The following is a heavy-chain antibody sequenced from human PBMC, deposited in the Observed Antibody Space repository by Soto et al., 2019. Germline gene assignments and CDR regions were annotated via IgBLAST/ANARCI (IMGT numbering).Heavy chain of an antibody. V-gene: IGHV5-10-1*01. CDR3: ARRHIVVVTAISSGSWFDP. CDR1: GDSFTRYW. J-gene: IGHJ5*02. D-gene: IGHD2-21*02. CDR2: IDPSDSYT. Sequence: GEALRISGKGSGDSFTRYWISWVRQMRGEGLEWMGRIDPSDSYTNYSPSFQGHVTISADKSISTAYLQWSSLKASDTAMYYCARRHIVVVTAISSGSWFDPWGQGTLVTVSS.